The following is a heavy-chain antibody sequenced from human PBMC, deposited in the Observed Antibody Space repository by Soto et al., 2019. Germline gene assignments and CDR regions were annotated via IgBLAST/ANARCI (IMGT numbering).Heavy chain of an antibody. D-gene: IGHD3-10*01. V-gene: IGHV1-18*01. CDR1: GYTFTSYG. J-gene: IGHJ6*02. CDR3: ARDRGGGLTMVRGSVYYYGMDV. CDR2: ISTDNGNT. Sequence: ASVKLSCKASGYTFTSYGISWVRQAPGQGLEWMGWISTDNGNTNYAQHLQGRVTITADKSTSTAYMELSSLRSEDTAVYYCARDRGGGLTMVRGSVYYYGMDVWGQGTTVTVSS.